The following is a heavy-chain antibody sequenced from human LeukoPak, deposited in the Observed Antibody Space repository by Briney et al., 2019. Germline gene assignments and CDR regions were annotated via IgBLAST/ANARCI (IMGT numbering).Heavy chain of an antibody. CDR1: GGSFSGYY. J-gene: IGHJ4*02. D-gene: IGHD2-2*01. CDR3: ARGIVVVPAASPTHFDY. Sequence: SSETLSLTCAVYGGSFSGYYRSWIRQPPGKGLEWIGEINHSGSTNYNPSLKSRVTISVDTSKNQFSLKLSSVTAADTAVYYCARGIVVVPAASPTHFDYWGQGTLVTVSS. V-gene: IGHV4-34*01. CDR2: INHSGST.